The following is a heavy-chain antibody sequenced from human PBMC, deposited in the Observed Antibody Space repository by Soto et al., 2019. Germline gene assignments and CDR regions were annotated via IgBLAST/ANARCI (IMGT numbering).Heavy chain of an antibody. CDR1: GDSISNGYYT. CDR3: ARGPSGDKVDY. V-gene: IGHV4-30-4*01. J-gene: IGHJ4*02. CDR2: IYNSVNT. D-gene: IGHD3-10*01. Sequence: QVQLQESGPGLVEPSQTLSLTCTVSGDSISNGYYTWSWIRQPPGKDLDWIGHIYNSVNTYSNPSLKSRVTISADTSKNQFSLKLSSVTAADTAVYYCARGPSGDKVDYWGQGTLVTVSS.